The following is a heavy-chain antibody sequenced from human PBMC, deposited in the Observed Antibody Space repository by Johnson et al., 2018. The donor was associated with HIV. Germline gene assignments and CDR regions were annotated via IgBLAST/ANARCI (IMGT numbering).Heavy chain of an antibody. V-gene: IGHV3-20*04. CDR1: GFTFNEYG. J-gene: IGHJ3*02. Sequence: VQLVESGGGVVRPGGSLRLSCAASGFTFNEYGMSWVRQVSGKGLEWVSGINWNGGSTGYADSVKGRFTISRDNAKNSLYLQMNSLRAEDTALYYCARVRARGVKHAFDIWGQGTMVTVSS. D-gene: IGHD3-10*01. CDR3: ARVRARGVKHAFDI. CDR2: INWNGGST.